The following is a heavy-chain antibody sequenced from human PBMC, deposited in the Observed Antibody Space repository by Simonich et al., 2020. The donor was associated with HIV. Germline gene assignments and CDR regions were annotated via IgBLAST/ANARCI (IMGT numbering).Heavy chain of an antibody. CDR3: ARGFYQRLYYFDY. J-gene: IGHJ4*02. V-gene: IGHV4-34*01. CDR1: GGSFSGYY. Sequence: QVQLQQWGAGLLKPSETLSLTCAVYGGSFSGYYWSWIRQPPGKGLEWIGEINHSGSTNYNPSRKSRVTISVDTSKNQFSLKLSSVTAADTAVYYCARGFYQRLYYFDYCGQGTLVTVSS. D-gene: IGHD2-2*01. CDR2: INHSGST.